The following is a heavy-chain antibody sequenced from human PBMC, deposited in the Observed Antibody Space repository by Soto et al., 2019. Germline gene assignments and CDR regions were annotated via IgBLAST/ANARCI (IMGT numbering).Heavy chain of an antibody. CDR3: AKDGPEGYISDY. V-gene: IGHV3-30*18. Sequence: QVQLVESGGGVVQPGRSLRLSCAASGFTFSSYGMHWVRQAPGKGLEWVAVISYDGSNKYYADSVKGRFTISRDNSKNTLYLQMNSLRAEDTAVYYCAKDGPEGYISDYWGQGTLVTVSS. CDR1: GFTFSSYG. CDR2: ISYDGSNK. J-gene: IGHJ4*02. D-gene: IGHD5-12*01.